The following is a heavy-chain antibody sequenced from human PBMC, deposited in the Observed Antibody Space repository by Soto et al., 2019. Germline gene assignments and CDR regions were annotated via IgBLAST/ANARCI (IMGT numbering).Heavy chain of an antibody. D-gene: IGHD3-22*01. CDR2: IYDSGNT. CDR1: GGPIRSYC. V-gene: IGHV4-59*01. Sequence: PSETLSLTCTVSGGPIRSYCWSWIRQPPGKGLEWIGYIYDSGNTDYNPSPKSRVTISVDTSKNQFSLKLSSVTTADTAVYYCARGGGKYCYGSSCHSYHAMDVWGQGTTVTVSS. J-gene: IGHJ6*02. CDR3: ARGGGKYCYGSSCHSYHAMDV.